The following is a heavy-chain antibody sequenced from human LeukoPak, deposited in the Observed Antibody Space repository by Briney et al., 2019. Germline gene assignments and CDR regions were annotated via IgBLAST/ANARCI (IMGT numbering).Heavy chain of an antibody. CDR2: ISAYNGNT. V-gene: IGHV1-18*01. CDR1: GYTFTSYG. D-gene: IGHD3-22*01. Sequence: ASVKVSCKASGYTFTSYGINWVRQAPGQPLEGLGWISAYNGNTNYAQMFEGRVTMTTDTSTSTAYMELRSLRSDVPAVYYCARDLRTTLDIRYYYFSSGYYFASVFDIWGQGTMVTVSS. J-gene: IGHJ3*02. CDR3: ARDLRTTLDIRYYYFSSGYYFASVFDI.